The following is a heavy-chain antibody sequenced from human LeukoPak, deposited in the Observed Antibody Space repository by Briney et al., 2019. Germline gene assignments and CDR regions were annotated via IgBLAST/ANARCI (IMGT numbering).Heavy chain of an antibody. V-gene: IGHV3-15*01. CDR2: IKSKTDGGTT. J-gene: IGHJ3*02. CDR3: TTALSDKWLLSPNAFDI. Sequence: GGSLRLSCAASGFTFSNAWMSWVRQAPGKGLEWVGRIKSKTDGGTTDYAAPVKGRFTISRDDSKNTLYLQMNSLKTEDTAVYYCTTALSDKWLLSPNAFDIWGQGTMVTVSS. D-gene: IGHD3-3*01. CDR1: GFTFSNAW.